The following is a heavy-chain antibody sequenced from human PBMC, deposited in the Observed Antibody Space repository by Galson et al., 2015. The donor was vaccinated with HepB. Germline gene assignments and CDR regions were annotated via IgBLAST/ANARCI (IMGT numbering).Heavy chain of an antibody. Sequence: VQVSCKASGYTFTVYVITWVRQAPGQGLEWMGWMNTNTGKPTYAPGFAGRFVFPLDTSVTTAYLQISSLETDDTAVYYCARSPLRFLDWLPYYDYYYMDVWGEGTTVTVSS. CDR1: GYTFTVYV. J-gene: IGHJ6*03. CDR3: ARSPLRFLDWLPYYDYYYMDV. D-gene: IGHD3-3*01. CDR2: MNTNTGKP. V-gene: IGHV7-4-1*02.